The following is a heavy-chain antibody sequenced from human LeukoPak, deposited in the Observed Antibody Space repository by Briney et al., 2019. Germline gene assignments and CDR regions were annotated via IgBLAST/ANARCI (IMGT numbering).Heavy chain of an antibody. CDR2: IYPGDSDT. D-gene: IGHD2-2*01. V-gene: IGHV5-51*01. J-gene: IGHJ5*02. Sequence: GESLKISCKGSGYSFTSYWIGWVRQMPGKGLEWMGNIYPGDSDTRYSPSFQGQVTISADKSISTAYLQWSSLKASDTAMYYCARQLDWYKYCSSTTCYSGWFDPWGQGTLVTVSS. CDR1: GYSFTSYW. CDR3: ARQLDWYKYCSSTTCYSGWFDP.